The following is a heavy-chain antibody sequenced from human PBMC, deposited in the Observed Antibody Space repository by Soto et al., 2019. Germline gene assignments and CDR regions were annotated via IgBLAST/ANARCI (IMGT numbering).Heavy chain of an antibody. V-gene: IGHV3-30-3*01. J-gene: IGHJ4*02. CDR2: ISYDGTNK. CDR3: GRCTSTSCHLGSDY. D-gene: IGHD2-2*01. CDR1: GFTFSNYA. Sequence: VQLVESGGGVVLPGRSLRLSCAASGFTFSNYAMNWVRQAPGKGLEWVALISYDGTNKYYADSVKGRFTISRDNSKNTLYVQMNSLSAEDTAVYYCGRCTSTSCHLGSDYWGQGTLVTVSS.